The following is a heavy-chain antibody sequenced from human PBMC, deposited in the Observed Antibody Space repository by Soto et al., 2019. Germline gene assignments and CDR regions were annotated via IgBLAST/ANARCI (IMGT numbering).Heavy chain of an antibody. J-gene: IGHJ5*02. CDR1: GGSFSGYY. Sequence: QVQLQQWGAGLLKPSETLSLTCAVYGGSFSGYYWSWIRQPPGKGLEWIGEINHSGSTNYNPSLKRRVTISVATSKNQFSLKLSSVTAADTAVYYCARGRTIFGVVTGNFFGFGSGWFDPWGQGTLVTVSS. CDR3: ARGRTIFGVVTGNFFGFGSGWFDP. V-gene: IGHV4-34*01. CDR2: INHSGST. D-gene: IGHD3-3*01.